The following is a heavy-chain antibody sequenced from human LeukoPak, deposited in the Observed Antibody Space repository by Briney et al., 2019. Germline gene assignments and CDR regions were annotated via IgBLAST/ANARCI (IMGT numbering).Heavy chain of an antibody. CDR3: VILGVY. CDR2: ISSNGGST. V-gene: IGHV3-64D*09. J-gene: IGHJ4*02. Sequence: GGSLRLSCSASGFTFSSYAMHWVRQAPGKGLEHVSAISSNGGSTYYADSVKGRFTISRDNSKNTLYLQMSSLRAEDTAVYYCVILGVYWGQGTLVTVSS. CDR1: GFTFSSYA. D-gene: IGHD3-16*01.